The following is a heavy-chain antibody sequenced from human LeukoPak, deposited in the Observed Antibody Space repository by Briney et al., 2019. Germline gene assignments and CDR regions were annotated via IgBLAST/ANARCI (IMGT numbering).Heavy chain of an antibody. CDR3: AADDQQVIL. CDR1: GFAFTSSA. V-gene: IGHV1-58*02. CDR2: IVVGSGNT. J-gene: IGHJ4*02. D-gene: IGHD3-16*02. Sequence: GASVKVSCKASGFAFTSSAMQWVRQVRGQRLEWIGWIVVGSGNTNYAQKFQERVTFTRDMSTSTAYMELSSLRSDDTAVYYCAADDQQVILWGQGTLVTVSS.